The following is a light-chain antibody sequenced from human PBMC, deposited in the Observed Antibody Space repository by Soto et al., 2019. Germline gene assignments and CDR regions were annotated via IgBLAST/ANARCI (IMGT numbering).Light chain of an antibody. Sequence: QAVVTQPPSASGTPGQRVTISCSGSSCNIGSNTVNWYQQLPGTAPKLLIYSNNQRPSGVPDRFSGSKSGTSASLAISGLQSEDEADYYCAAWDDSLNGPVFAGGTK. CDR2: SNN. J-gene: IGLJ3*02. CDR3: AAWDDSLNGPV. V-gene: IGLV1-44*01. CDR1: SCNIGSNT.